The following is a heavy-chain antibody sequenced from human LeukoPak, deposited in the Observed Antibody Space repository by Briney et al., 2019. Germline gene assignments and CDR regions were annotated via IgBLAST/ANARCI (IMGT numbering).Heavy chain of an antibody. J-gene: IGHJ6*03. CDR2: IYTSGST. Sequence: PSETLSLTCTVSGGSISSFYWSWIRQPAGKGLEWIGRIYTSGSTNYNPSLKSRVTMSVDTSKNQFSLKLSSVTAADTAVYYCASCRDGYYYYYMDVWGKGTTVTVSS. V-gene: IGHV4-4*07. D-gene: IGHD5-24*01. CDR1: GGSISSFY. CDR3: ASCRDGYYYYYMDV.